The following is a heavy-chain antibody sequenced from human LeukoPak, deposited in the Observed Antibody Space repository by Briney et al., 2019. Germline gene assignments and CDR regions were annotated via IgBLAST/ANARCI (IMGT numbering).Heavy chain of an antibody. CDR2: ISWNSGSI. V-gene: IGHV3-9*01. D-gene: IGHD1-26*01. CDR1: GFTFDDYA. J-gene: IGHJ4*02. Sequence: SGGSLRLSCAASGFTFDDYAMHWVRQAPGKGLEWVSGISWNSGSIGYADSVKGRFTISRDNAKNSLYLQMNGLRAEDTALYYCAKDIRPKPQKSGSYLPRILDFDYWGQGTLVTVSS. CDR3: AKDIRPKPQKSGSYLPRILDFDY.